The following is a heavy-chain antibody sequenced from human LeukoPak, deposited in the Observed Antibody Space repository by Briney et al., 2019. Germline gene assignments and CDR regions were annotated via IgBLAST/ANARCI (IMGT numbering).Heavy chain of an antibody. J-gene: IGHJ4*02. CDR1: GGSISSGDYY. Sequence: SQTLSLTCTVSGGSISSGDYYWSWIRQPPGKGLEWIGYIYYSGSTYYNPSLKSRVTISVDTSKNQFSLKLSSVTAADTAVYYCAGNLPGMATIGALTGRGQGTLVTVSS. D-gene: IGHD5-24*01. CDR3: AGNLPGMATIGALTG. CDR2: IYYSGST. V-gene: IGHV4-30-4*01.